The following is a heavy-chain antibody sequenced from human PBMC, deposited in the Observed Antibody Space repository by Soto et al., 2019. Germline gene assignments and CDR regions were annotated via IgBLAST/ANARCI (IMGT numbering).Heavy chain of an antibody. J-gene: IGHJ6*02. CDR2: ISYDGHDK. D-gene: IGHD3-16*01. CDR1: GFTFGSSG. Sequence: QVQLVESGGGVVQPGRSLRLSCAASGFTFGSSGMNWVRQAPGNGLEWVAVISYDGHDKYYADSVKGRFTLSRDKSKNTLYLQMNSLKSDDTAVYYCAKDLFHFSYPSVRLGGGMDVWGRGTTVIVSS. V-gene: IGHV3-30*18. CDR3: AKDLFHFSYPSVRLGGGMDV.